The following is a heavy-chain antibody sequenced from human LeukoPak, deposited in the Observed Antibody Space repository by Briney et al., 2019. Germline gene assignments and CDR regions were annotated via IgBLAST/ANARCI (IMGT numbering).Heavy chain of an antibody. Sequence: GGSLSLSCAASGFTFSSYRMSWVRQAPGKGLEWVANIKQDGREKYHVDSVKGRFTISRDNAKNSLYLQMNSPRAEDTAVYYCARDQDYSYFDYWGQGTLVTVSS. CDR1: GFTFSSYR. CDR3: ARDQDYSYFDY. CDR2: IKQDGREK. V-gene: IGHV3-7*03. J-gene: IGHJ4*02. D-gene: IGHD2-15*01.